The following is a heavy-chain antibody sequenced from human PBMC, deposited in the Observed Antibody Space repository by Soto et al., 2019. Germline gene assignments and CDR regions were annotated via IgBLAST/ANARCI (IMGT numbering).Heavy chain of an antibody. CDR1: GGSISSSSYY. CDR3: ARSPVLMMYAAHFDY. CDR2: IYYSGST. V-gene: IGHV4-39*01. Sequence: SETLSLTCTVSGGSISSSSYYWGWIRQPPGKGLEWIGSIYYSGSTYYNPSLKSRVTISVDTSKNQFSLKLSSVTAADTAVYYCARSPVLMMYAAHFDYWGQGTLVTVS. J-gene: IGHJ4*02. D-gene: IGHD2-8*01.